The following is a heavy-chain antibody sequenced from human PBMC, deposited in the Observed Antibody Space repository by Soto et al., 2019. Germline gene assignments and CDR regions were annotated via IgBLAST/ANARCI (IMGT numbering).Heavy chain of an antibody. CDR3: ARVPDR. CDR2: IYHSGST. CDR1: GGSISSGGYS. Sequence: PSETLSLTSAVSGGSISSGGYSWSWIRQPPGKGLEWIGYIYHSGSTYYNPSLKSRVTISVDRSKNQFSLKLSSVTAAVTAVYYCARVPDRCGQGTLVTVSS. V-gene: IGHV4-30-2*01. J-gene: IGHJ5*02. D-gene: IGHD2-2*01.